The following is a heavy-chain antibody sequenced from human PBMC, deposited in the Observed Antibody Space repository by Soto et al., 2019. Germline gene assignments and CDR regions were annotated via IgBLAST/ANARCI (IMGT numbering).Heavy chain of an antibody. J-gene: IGHJ4*02. Sequence: GGSLRLSCEASGFSFGSYSMNWVRQAPGKGLEWVSFISGRGTTTYYADSVKGRFTVSRDNAKNSLSLEVSSLRDEDTAVYYCATSGSPGYYLDNWGQGAPVTVSS. D-gene: IGHD3-22*01. CDR1: GFSFGSYS. CDR2: ISGRGTTT. CDR3: ATSGSPGYYLDN. V-gene: IGHV3-48*02.